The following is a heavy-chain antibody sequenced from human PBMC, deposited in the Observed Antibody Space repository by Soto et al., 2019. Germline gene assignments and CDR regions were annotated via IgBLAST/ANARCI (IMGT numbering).Heavy chain of an antibody. CDR2: IATYNSNK. J-gene: IGHJ5*02. D-gene: IGHD3-10*01. CDR3: ARVLRGVVNWFDP. V-gene: IGHV1-18*01. Sequence: HLVQSGPEVKKPGASVTVSCKTSGDNFTNFGLSWVRQAPGQGLEWMGWIATYNSNKNYAQKFQGRLTLTTDTSTSTGYMELKSLEYDDTAVYYCARVLRGVVNWFDPWGQGTLVTVSS. CDR1: GDNFTNFG.